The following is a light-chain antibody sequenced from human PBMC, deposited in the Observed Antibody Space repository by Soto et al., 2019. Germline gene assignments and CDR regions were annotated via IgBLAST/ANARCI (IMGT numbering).Light chain of an antibody. J-gene: IGKJ4*01. CDR2: WAS. V-gene: IGKV4-1*01. CDR3: QQYYTTLAPT. Sequence: DIVMTQSPESLTVSLGERATINCKSSLSVFYSSNNQNYLAWYQHKPAQPPKLLIYWASTRESGVPDRFSGSGSGTDFTLTISSLQAEDVAVYYCQQYYTTLAPTFGGGTKVEIK. CDR1: LSVFYSSNNQNY.